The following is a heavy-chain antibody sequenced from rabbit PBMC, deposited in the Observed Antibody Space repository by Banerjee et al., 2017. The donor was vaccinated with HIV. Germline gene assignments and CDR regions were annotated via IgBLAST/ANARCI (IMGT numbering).Heavy chain of an antibody. D-gene: IGHD4-1*01. V-gene: IGHV1S45*01. CDR1: GFSFTSSYY. Sequence: QEQLEESGGDLVKPGASLTLTCTASGFSFTSSYYMCWVRQAPGKGLEWIGCIYTGGSGSTVYANWVNGRFTISKTSSTTVTLQMTSLTAADTATYFCARDLAGVIGWNFGLWGPGTLVTVS. CDR3: ARDLAGVIGWNFGL. CDR2: IYTGGSGST. J-gene: IGHJ4*01.